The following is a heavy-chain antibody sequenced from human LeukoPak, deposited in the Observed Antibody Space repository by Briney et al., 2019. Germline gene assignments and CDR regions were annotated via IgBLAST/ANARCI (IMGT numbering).Heavy chain of an antibody. Sequence: PGGSLRLSCAASGFAFNSYWMHWVRQAPGKGLVWVSRISSDGRSTNYADSVKGRFTISSDNAKNALYLERNSLRVEDTAVYYCVRGMGDWGQGTLVTVSS. J-gene: IGHJ4*02. V-gene: IGHV3-74*01. CDR1: GFAFNSYW. CDR2: ISSDGRST. D-gene: IGHD1-26*01. CDR3: VRGMGD.